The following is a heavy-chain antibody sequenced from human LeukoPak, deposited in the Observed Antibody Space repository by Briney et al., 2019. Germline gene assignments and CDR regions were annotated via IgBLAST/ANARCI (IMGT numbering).Heavy chain of an antibody. CDR1: GGSISSYY. CDR3: ARDYDSSGWGY. J-gene: IGHJ4*02. V-gene: IGHV4-59*01. Sequence: TSETLSLTCTVSGGSISSYYWSWIRQPPGKGLEWVGYISYSGSTNYNPSLKSRVTISVDMSKNQFSLKLSSVTAADTAVYYCARDYDSSGWGYWGQGTLVTVSS. D-gene: IGHD3-22*01. CDR2: ISYSGST.